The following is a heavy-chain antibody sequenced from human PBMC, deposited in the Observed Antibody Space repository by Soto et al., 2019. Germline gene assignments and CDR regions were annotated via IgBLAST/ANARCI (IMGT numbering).Heavy chain of an antibody. J-gene: IGHJ6*02. D-gene: IGHD3-3*01. Sequence: GGSLRLSCAASGFTFSSYAMSWVRQAPGKGLEWVSAISGSGGSTYYADSVKGRFTISRDNSKNTLYLQMNSLRAEDTAVYYCAKGDYDFWSGYYDYYYGMDVWGQGTTVTVSS. CDR3: AKGDYDFWSGYYDYYYGMDV. V-gene: IGHV3-23*01. CDR1: GFTFSSYA. CDR2: ISGSGGST.